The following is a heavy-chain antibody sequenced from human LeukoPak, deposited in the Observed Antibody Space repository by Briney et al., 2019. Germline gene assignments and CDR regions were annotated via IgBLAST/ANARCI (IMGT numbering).Heavy chain of an antibody. D-gene: IGHD2-15*01. J-gene: IGHJ4*02. Sequence: GGSLRLSSAASGFTFYDYAMHWVREAPGKGLEWVSGISWNSGSIGYADSVTGRFTISRDNAKNSLYLQMNSLRAEDTALYYCAKDGCSGGSCYEYYFDYWGQGTLVTVSS. CDR2: ISWNSGSI. V-gene: IGHV3-9*01. CDR3: AKDGCSGGSCYEYYFDY. CDR1: GFTFYDYA.